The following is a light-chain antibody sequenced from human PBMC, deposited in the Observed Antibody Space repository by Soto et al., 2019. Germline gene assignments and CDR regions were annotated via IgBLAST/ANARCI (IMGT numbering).Light chain of an antibody. CDR2: EVS. Sequence: QSALTQPASVSGSPGQSITISCTGTSSDVGGYNYVSWYQQHPGTAPKLMIYEVSNRPSGVSDRFSGSRSGNTASLTISGLQAEDESDYYCCSYAGSYTLLFGGGTKLTVL. CDR1: SSDVGGYNY. J-gene: IGLJ2*01. V-gene: IGLV2-14*01. CDR3: CSYAGSYTLL.